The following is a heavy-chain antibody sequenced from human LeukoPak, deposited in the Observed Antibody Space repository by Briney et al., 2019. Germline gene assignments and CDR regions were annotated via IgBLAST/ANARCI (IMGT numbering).Heavy chain of an antibody. CDR1: GYRFTSYW. CDR2: IYPGDSDT. V-gene: IGHV5-51*01. D-gene: IGHD6-13*01. J-gene: IGHJ4*02. Sequence: HGESLKISCKVSGYRFTSYWIGWVRQMPGKGLEWMGIIYPGDSDTRYSPSFQGQVTISADKSISTAYLQWSSLKASDTAMYYCARRLAAAGNGLIDYWGQGTLVTVSS. CDR3: ARRLAAAGNGLIDY.